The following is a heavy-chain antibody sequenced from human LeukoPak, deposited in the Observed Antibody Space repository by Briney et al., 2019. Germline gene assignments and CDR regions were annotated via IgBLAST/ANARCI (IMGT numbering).Heavy chain of an antibody. CDR2: IKQDGSEK. Sequence: GGSLRLSCEASGFSFSAAWMTWVRQAPGKGLEWVATIKQDGSEKYYVDSVKGRFTISRDNAKNSLYLQMNSLRAEDTAMYYCARDSAGNDYWGQGTLVTVSS. J-gene: IGHJ4*02. V-gene: IGHV3-7*01. D-gene: IGHD6-13*01. CDR3: ARDSAGNDY. CDR1: GFSFSAAW.